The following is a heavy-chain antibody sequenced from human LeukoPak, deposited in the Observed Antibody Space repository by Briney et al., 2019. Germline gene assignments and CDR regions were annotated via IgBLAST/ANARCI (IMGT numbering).Heavy chain of an antibody. D-gene: IGHD2-2*01. CDR2: ISYDGSNK. J-gene: IGHJ3*01. CDR3: ARAFIVVVAAAMGAFGV. V-gene: IGHV3-30*01. Sequence: GGSLRLSCAASGFTFSSYAMHWVRQAPGKGLEWVAVISYDGSNKYYADSVKGRFTISRVNFKNTLYLQMNSLRAEDTAVYYCARAFIVVVAAAMGAFGVWGQGTMVTVSS. CDR1: GFTFSSYA.